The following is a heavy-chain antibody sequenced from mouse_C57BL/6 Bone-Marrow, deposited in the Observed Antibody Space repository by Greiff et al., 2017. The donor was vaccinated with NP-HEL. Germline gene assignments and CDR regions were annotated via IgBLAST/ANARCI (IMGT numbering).Heavy chain of an antibody. CDR2: IRLKSDNYAT. Sequence: EVKLLESGGGLVQPGGSMKLSCVASGFTFSNYWMNWVRPSPEKGLEWVAQIRLKSDNYATHYAESVKGRFTISRDDSKSSVYLQMNNLRAEDTGIYYCTGEGYYGTDAMDYWGQGTSVTVSS. J-gene: IGHJ4*01. CDR3: TGEGYYGTDAMDY. CDR1: GFTFSNYW. D-gene: IGHD1-1*01. V-gene: IGHV6-3*01.